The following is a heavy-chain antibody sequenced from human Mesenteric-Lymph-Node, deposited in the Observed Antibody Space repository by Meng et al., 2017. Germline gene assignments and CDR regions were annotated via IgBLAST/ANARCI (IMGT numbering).Heavy chain of an antibody. CDR2: IGHSGTT. D-gene: IGHD6-19*01. CDR3: VRSSGWVRTGFDP. Sequence: VQLQQWGAGLLKPSETLSLTWAVYGGSFSGYYWSWIRQPPGKGLEWIGSIGHSGTTYYTPSLRRRVTVSIDTSKNQFSLEVTSVTAADTAVYYCVRSSGWVRTGFDPWGQGTLVTVSS. V-gene: IGHV4-34*01. CDR1: GGSFSGYY. J-gene: IGHJ5*02.